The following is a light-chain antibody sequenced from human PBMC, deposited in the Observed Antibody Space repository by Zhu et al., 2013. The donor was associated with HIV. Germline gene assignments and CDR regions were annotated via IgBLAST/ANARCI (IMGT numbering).Light chain of an antibody. J-gene: IGKJ2*03. Sequence: EIVLTQSPGTLSLSPGERATLSCRASQSVSSGSLAWYQQKPGQAPRLLIYGASSRATGIPDRFSGSGSGTDFTLTISRLEPEDFAVYYCQQYGSTPQSFGQGTKLEIK. CDR3: QQYGSTPQS. CDR2: GAS. CDR1: QSVSSGS. V-gene: IGKV3-20*01.